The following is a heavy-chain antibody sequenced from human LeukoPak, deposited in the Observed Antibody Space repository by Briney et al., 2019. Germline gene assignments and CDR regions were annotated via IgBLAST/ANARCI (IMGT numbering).Heavy chain of an antibody. CDR1: GGSISSGDYY. CDR3: AGGRKGRYYYYYGMDV. J-gene: IGHJ6*02. D-gene: IGHD1-14*01. V-gene: IGHV4-30-4*01. Sequence: SETLSLTCTVSGGSISSGDYYWSWIRQPPGKGLEWIGYIYYSGSTNYNPSLKSRVTISVDTSKNQFSLKLSSVTAADTAVYYCAGGRKGRYYYYYGMDVWGQGTTVTVSS. CDR2: IYYSGST.